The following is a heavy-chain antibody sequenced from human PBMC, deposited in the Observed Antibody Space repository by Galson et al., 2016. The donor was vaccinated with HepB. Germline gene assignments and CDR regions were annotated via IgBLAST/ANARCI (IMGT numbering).Heavy chain of an antibody. V-gene: IGHV3-30*03. J-gene: IGHJ1*01. CDR1: GFYFSDYA. D-gene: IGHD6-13*01. CDR2: ILFDGSSK. CDR3: VREMVPITASRIAENIHH. Sequence: SLRLSCAASGFYFSDYAMYWVRQAPGKGLEWVATILFDGSSKYSADSVKGRFTISRDNSKNTLFLEMDSLRVEDTAVYYCVREMVPITASRIAENIHHWGQGTLVTVSS.